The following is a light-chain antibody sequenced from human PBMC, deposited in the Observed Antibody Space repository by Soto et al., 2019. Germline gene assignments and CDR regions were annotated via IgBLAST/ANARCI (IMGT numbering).Light chain of an antibody. V-gene: IGLV2-8*01. J-gene: IGLJ1*01. CDR3: AAWDDSLSANYV. CDR2: EVS. CDR1: SSDVGGYNY. Sequence: QSALTQPPSASGSPGQSVTISCTGTSSDVGGYNYVSWYQQHPGKAPKLMIYEVSKRPSGVPDRFSGSKSGTSASLAISGLRSEDEADYYCAAWDDSLSANYVFGTGTKVTVL.